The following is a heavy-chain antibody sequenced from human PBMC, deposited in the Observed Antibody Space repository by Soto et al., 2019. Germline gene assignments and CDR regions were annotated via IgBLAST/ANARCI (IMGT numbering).Heavy chain of an antibody. CDR3: ARHTEWELDYYGMDV. D-gene: IGHD1-26*01. J-gene: IGHJ6*02. Sequence: GASGKVSCKASGYTFTSYDINWVRQATGQGLEWMGWMNPNSGNTGYAQKFQGRVTMTRNTSISTAYMELSSLRSEDTAVYYCARHTEWELDYYGMDVWGQETTVTVSS. V-gene: IGHV1-8*01. CDR1: GYTFTSYD. CDR2: MNPNSGNT.